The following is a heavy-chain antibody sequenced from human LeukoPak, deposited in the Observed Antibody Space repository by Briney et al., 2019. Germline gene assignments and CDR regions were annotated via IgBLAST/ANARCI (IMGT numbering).Heavy chain of an antibody. CDR1: GYTISDYW. CDR3: ARSDWLDP. J-gene: IGHJ5*02. V-gene: IGHV3-74*01. Sequence: QAGGSLRPSCAPSGYTISDYWMHWVRQAPGKGLVWVSRSKGDGSSTTFADSVKGRFPISRDSAKNTSSFHMNRLRPEDTAENSCARSDWLDPWGQGTLVTVSS. CDR2: SKGDGSST.